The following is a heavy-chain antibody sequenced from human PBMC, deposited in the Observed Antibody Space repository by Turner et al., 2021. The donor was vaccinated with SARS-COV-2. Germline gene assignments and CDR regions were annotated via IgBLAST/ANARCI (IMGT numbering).Heavy chain of an antibody. CDR1: GFTFSSYG. V-gene: IGHV3-30*03. J-gene: IGHJ6*03. Sequence: QVQLVESGGGVVQPGRSLRLSCAASGFTFSSYGMHWVRQAPGKGLEWVAVISYDGSNKYYADSVKGRFTISRDNSKNTLYLQMNSLRTEDTAVYYCARGLGGNYYYMDVWGKGTTVTVSS. CDR3: ARGLGGNYYYMDV. CDR2: ISYDGSNK. D-gene: IGHD3-16*01.